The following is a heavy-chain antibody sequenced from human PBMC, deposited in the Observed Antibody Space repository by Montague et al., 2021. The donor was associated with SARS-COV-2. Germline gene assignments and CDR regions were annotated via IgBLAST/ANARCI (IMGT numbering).Heavy chain of an antibody. V-gene: IGHV3-13*04. Sequence: SLRLSCAASGFTVSSNYMSWVRQATGKGLEWVSAIGTAGDTYCPGSVKGRFTISRENAKNSLYLQMNSLRAGDTAVYYCARGDTAMVRGYYYYGMDVWGQGTTVTVSS. D-gene: IGHD5-18*01. CDR3: ARGDTAMVRGYYYYGMDV. CDR1: GFTVSSNY. J-gene: IGHJ6*02. CDR2: IGTAGDT.